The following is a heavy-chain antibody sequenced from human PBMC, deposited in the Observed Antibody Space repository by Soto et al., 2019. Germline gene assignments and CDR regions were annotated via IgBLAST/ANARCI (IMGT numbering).Heavy chain of an antibody. J-gene: IGHJ4*02. Sequence: QVQLVQSGAEVKKPGSSVKVSCKASGGTFSSHAISWVRQAPGQGLEWMGGIIPIFGTANYAQNFQGRVTITAGESTSTAYMDLSSLRSEDTAVYYCARDAFGSDYTRGGDYWGQGTLVTVSS. V-gene: IGHV1-69*01. D-gene: IGHD1-26*01. CDR1: GGTFSSHA. CDR2: IIPIFGTA. CDR3: ARDAFGSDYTRGGDY.